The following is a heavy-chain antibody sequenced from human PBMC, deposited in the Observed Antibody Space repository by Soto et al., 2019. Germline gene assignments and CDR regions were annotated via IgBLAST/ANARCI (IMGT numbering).Heavy chain of an antibody. CDR2: IIISLGVA. CDR1: GGTLSSYT. D-gene: IGHD6-19*01. V-gene: IGHV1-69*08. J-gene: IGHJ4*02. Sequence: QVQLVQSGAEVKKPGSSVKVSCKPSGGTLSSYTISWVRQAPGQGLEWMGRIIISLGVANYAQKFQGRLTITADKSTSTAYMELTSLRSEDTAVYFCATDLGISVTGNWGQGTLVTVSS. CDR3: ATDLGISVTGN.